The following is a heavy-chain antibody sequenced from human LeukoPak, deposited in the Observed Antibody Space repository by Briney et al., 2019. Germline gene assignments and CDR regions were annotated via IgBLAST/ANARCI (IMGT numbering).Heavy chain of an antibody. V-gene: IGHV4-59*01. CDR3: ARLLYTVTTLEIDY. CDR1: GGSISSYY. Sequence: SETLSLTCTVSGGSISSYYWSWIRQPPGKGPEWIGYIYYSGSTNYNPSLKSRVTISVDTSKNQFSLKLSSVTAADTAVYYCARLLYTVTTLEIDYWGQGTLVTVSS. D-gene: IGHD4-17*01. CDR2: IYYSGST. J-gene: IGHJ4*02.